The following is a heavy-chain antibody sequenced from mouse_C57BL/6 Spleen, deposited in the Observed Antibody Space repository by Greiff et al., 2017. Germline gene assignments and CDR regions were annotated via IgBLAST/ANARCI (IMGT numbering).Heavy chain of an antibody. J-gene: IGHJ2*01. CDR1: GYTFTGYW. D-gene: IGHD1-1*01. CDR3: ARGSYYYGSSYYFDY. CDR2: ILPGSGST. Sequence: QVQLKQSGAELMKPGASVKLSCKATGYTFTGYWIEWVKQRPGPGLEWIGEILPGSGSTNYNEKFKGKATFTADTSSNTAYMKSSSLTTEDSAIYYCARGSYYYGSSYYFDYWGQGTTLTVSS. V-gene: IGHV1-9*01.